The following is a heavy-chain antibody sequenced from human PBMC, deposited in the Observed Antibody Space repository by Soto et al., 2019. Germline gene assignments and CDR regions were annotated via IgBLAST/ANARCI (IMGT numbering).Heavy chain of an antibody. CDR1: GFSFSSHS. V-gene: IGHV3-23*01. Sequence: SCAASGFSFSSHSMQWVRQAPGKGLEWVSYISSSGGATYYADSVKGRFTISRDNSKNTLYLQMNSLRAEDTAVYYCAKGEYFDYVLSFDSWGQGTLVTVSS. D-gene: IGHD3-9*01. CDR3: AKGEYFDYVLSFDS. CDR2: ISSSGGAT. J-gene: IGHJ4*02.